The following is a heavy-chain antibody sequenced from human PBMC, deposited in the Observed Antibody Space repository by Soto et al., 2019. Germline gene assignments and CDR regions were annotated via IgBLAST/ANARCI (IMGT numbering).Heavy chain of an antibody. J-gene: IGHJ4*02. CDR3: ARYGGSYFLGTYYFDY. D-gene: IGHD1-26*01. CDR1: GYTFTSYG. V-gene: IGHV1-18*01. CDR2: ISAYNGNT. Sequence: QVQLVQSGAEVKKPGASVKVSCKASGYTFTSYGISWVRQAPGQGLEWMGWISAYNGNTNYAQKLQGRVTMTTDTSTSTADMELRSLRSDDTAVYYCARYGGSYFLGTYYFDYWGQGTLVTVSS.